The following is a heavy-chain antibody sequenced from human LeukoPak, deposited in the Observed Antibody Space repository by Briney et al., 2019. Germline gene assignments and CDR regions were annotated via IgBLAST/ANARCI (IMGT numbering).Heavy chain of an antibody. V-gene: IGHV3-48*01. J-gene: IGHJ6*02. CDR1: GFTFSSYS. Sequence: GGSLRPSCAASGFTFSSYSMNWVRQAPGKGLEWVSYISSSSSTIYYADSVKGRFTISRDNAKNSLYLQMNSLRAEDTAVYYCARDLIGWFGELYYGMDVWGQGTTVTVSS. CDR2: ISSSSSTI. CDR3: ARDLIGWFGELYYGMDV. D-gene: IGHD3-10*01.